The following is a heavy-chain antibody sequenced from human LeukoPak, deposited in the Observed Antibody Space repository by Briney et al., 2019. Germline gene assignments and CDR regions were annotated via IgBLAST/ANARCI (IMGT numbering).Heavy chain of an antibody. CDR1: GGTFSSYA. Sequence: SVKVSCKASGGTFSSYAISRVRQAPGQGLEWMGGIIPIFGTANYAQKFQGRVTITTDESTSTAYMELSSLRSEDTAVYYCARAPNWNYGFDYWGQGTLVTVSS. J-gene: IGHJ4*02. D-gene: IGHD1-7*01. CDR2: IIPIFGTA. CDR3: ARAPNWNYGFDY. V-gene: IGHV1-69*05.